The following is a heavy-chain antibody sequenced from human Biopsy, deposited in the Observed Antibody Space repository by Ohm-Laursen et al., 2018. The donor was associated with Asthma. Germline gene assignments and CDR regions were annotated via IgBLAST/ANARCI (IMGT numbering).Heavy chain of an antibody. CDR3: ARVPHYDILTGFTLRYYYGMDV. CDR2: IYYSGST. V-gene: IGHV4-31*03. J-gene: IGHJ6*02. D-gene: IGHD3-9*01. CDR1: GGSISSGGYY. Sequence: SQTLSLTCTVSGGSISSGGYYWSWIRQHPGKGLEWIGYIYYSGSTYYNPSLKSRVTISVDTSKNQFSLKLSSVTAPDTAVYYCARVPHYDILTGFTLRYYYGMDVWGQGTTVTVSS.